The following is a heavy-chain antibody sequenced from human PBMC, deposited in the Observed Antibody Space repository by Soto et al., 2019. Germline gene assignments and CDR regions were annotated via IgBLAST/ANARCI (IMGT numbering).Heavy chain of an antibody. CDR3: AKGGRQWLVTSDFNY. D-gene: IGHD6-19*01. CDR2: VSHDGRNT. Sequence: VQLVESGGGVVQPGRSLRLSCAASGFTFSDYAMHWVRQAPGKGLEWVAVVSHDGRNTHYADSVKGRFTIATHSSKNTVSLEMTSLRAEDTAVYYCAKGGRQWLVTSDFNYWGQGALVTVSS. J-gene: IGHJ4*02. V-gene: IGHV3-30*18. CDR1: GFTFSDYA.